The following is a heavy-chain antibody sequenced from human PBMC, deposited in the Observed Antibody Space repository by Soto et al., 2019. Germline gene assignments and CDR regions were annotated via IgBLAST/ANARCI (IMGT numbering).Heavy chain of an antibody. D-gene: IGHD2-8*01. CDR1: GFTFSSYA. J-gene: IGHJ4*02. CDR3: ATLARTKDFDY. Sequence: EVQLLESGGGLVQPGGSLRLSCAASGFTFSSYAMTWVRQAPGKGVEWVSGISTSGDGTYYADSVKGRFTISRDNSKNTLCLQMNSLRAEDMAVYYCATLARTKDFDYWGKGTLVTVSS. CDR2: ISTSGDGT. V-gene: IGHV3-23*01.